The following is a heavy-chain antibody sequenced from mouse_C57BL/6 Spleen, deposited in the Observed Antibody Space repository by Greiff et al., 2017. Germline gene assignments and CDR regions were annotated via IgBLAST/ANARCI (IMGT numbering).Heavy chain of an antibody. D-gene: IGHD1-1*01. CDR2: INPSNGGT. V-gene: IGHV1-53*01. Sequence: QVQLQQPGTELVKPGASVKLSCKASGYTFTSYWMHWVKQRPGQGLEWIGNINPSNGGTNYNEKFKSKATLTVDKSSSTAYMQLSSLTSEDSAVYYCAREGTTVVAHYYARDYWGQGTSVTVSS. CDR3: AREGTTVVAHYYARDY. CDR1: GYTFTSYW. J-gene: IGHJ4*01.